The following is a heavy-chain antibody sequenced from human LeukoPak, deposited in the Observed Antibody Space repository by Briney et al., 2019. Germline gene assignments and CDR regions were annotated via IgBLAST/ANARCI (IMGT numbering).Heavy chain of an antibody. J-gene: IGHJ4*02. D-gene: IGHD5-12*01. Sequence: GGSLRLSCEASGFTFSAYAMTWVRQAPGKGLEWVSSIGSDNKPHYSESVKGRFAISRDNSKNTLFLQLHNLRVEDTAVYYCASEAGSNVAPFDYWGQGTLVTVSS. CDR1: GFTFSAYA. CDR3: ASEAGSNVAPFDY. CDR2: IGSDNKP. V-gene: IGHV3-23*05.